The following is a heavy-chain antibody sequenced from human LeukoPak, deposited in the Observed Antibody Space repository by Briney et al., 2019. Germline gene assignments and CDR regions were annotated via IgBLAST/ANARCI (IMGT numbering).Heavy chain of an antibody. Sequence: GGSLRLSCAASGFTFSSYSMNWVRQAPGKGLEWVSYISSSSSTIYYADSVKGRFTISRDNAKNSLYLQMNSLRAEDTAVYYCARVKYGWLLDFDYWGQGTLVTVSS. V-gene: IGHV3-48*01. CDR1: GFTFSSYS. D-gene: IGHD2-21*01. CDR3: ARVKYGWLLDFDY. CDR2: ISSSSSTI. J-gene: IGHJ4*02.